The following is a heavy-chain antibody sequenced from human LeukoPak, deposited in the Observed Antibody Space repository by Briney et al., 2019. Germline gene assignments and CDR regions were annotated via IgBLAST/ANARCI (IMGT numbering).Heavy chain of an antibody. J-gene: IGHJ4*02. V-gene: IGHV3-33*01. CDR1: GFTFSNYG. CDR2: IWHDGSNK. Sequence: GGSLRLSCAASGFTFSNYGMHWVRQAPGKGLEWVAVIWHDGSNKYYADSVKGRFTISRDNSKNTLYLQMNSLRAEDTAVYYCARTNPGYNFDYWGQGTLVTVSS. D-gene: IGHD5-18*01. CDR3: ARTNPGYNFDY.